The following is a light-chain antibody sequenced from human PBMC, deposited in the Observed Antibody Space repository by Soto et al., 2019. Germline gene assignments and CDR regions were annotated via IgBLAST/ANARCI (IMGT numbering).Light chain of an antibody. Sequence: QSALTQPRSVTGSPGQSVTISCTGTSGDVGGFNYVSWYHQHPGQAPQLVIYAVNKRPSGVPDRCSCSNSGNTASLTISGLQAEDEDDYYCSSFAGYCSLVFGGGTKLTVL. CDR1: SGDVGGFNY. CDR2: AVN. V-gene: IGLV2-11*01. CDR3: SSFAGYCSLV. J-gene: IGLJ2*01.